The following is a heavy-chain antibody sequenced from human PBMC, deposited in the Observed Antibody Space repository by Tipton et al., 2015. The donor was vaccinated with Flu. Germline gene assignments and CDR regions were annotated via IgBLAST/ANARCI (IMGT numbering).Heavy chain of an antibody. CDR2: IIPVTKIV. Sequence: QLVQSGAEMKKPGSSVRLSCKAPEGSFTIYAISWVRQAPGQGPEWLGGIIPVTKIVKYAQKVQDRVTFTADESTTTAYMELSRLRSEASAVYYCAGVIIGQWLYANSWGRGSLVTVSS. D-gene: IGHD6-19*01. CDR3: AGVIIGQWLYANS. V-gene: IGHV1-69*01. J-gene: IGHJ4*02. CDR1: EGSFTIYA.